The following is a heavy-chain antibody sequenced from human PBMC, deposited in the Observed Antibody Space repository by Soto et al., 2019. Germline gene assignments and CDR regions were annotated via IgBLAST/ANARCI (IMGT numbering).Heavy chain of an antibody. V-gene: IGHV1-18*01. CDR2: ISAYNGNT. CDR3: ARDYDILTGYGYGTHDY. D-gene: IGHD3-9*01. Sequence: GASVKVSCKASGYTFTSYGISWVRQAPGQGLEWMGWISAYNGNTNYAQKLQGRVTMTTDTSTSTAYMELRSLRSDDTAVYYCARDYDILTGYGYGTHDYWGQGTLVTVSS. CDR1: GYTFTSYG. J-gene: IGHJ4*02.